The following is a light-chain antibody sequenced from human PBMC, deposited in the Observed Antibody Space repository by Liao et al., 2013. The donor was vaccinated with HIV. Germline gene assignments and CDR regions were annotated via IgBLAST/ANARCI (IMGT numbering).Light chain of an antibody. Sequence: SYELTQPPSVSVSPGQTASISCSGDKLGYKYTSWYQQKPGQPPVLVIYQGTKRPSEIAERFSGSYSGNTATLTISGTQALDEADYFCQAWDSRADVVFGGGTKLTVL. V-gene: IGLV3-1*01. CDR3: QAWDSRADVV. CDR1: KLGYKY. CDR2: QGT. J-gene: IGLJ2*01.